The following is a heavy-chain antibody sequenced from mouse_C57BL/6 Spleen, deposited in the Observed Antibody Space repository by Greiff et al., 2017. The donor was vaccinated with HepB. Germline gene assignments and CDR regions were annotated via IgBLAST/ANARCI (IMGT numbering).Heavy chain of an antibody. V-gene: IGHV1-80*01. CDR1: GYAFSSYW. J-gene: IGHJ2*01. CDR3: ARFTTVVPFDY. Sequence: VKLQESGAELVKPGASVKISCKASGYAFSSYWMNWVKQRPGKGLEWIGQIYPGDGDTNYNGKFKGKATLTADKSSSTAYMQLSSLTSEDSAVYFCARFTTVVPFDYWGQGTTLTVSS. CDR2: IYPGDGDT. D-gene: IGHD1-1*01.